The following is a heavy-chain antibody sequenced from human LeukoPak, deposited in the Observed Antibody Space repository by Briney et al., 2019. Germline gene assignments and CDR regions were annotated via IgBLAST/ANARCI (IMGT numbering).Heavy chain of an antibody. J-gene: IGHJ5*02. D-gene: IGHD5-18*01. CDR1: GGSFSGYY. Sequence: KPSETLSLTCDVYGGSFSGYYWSWIRQPPEKGLEWIGEVNHSGSTNYNPSLKSRVTISVDTPKNQFSLKLASVTAADTAIYYCAKGAGGFSYYNWFDPWGQGTLVTVSS. CDR2: VNHSGST. CDR3: AKGAGGFSYYNWFDP. V-gene: IGHV4-34*01.